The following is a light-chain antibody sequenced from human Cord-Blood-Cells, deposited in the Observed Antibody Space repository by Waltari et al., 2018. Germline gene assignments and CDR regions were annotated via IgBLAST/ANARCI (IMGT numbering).Light chain of an antibody. CDR3: QSADSSGTNWV. J-gene: IGLJ3*02. Sequence: SYELTQPPSVSVSPGQTARITCSGDALPKQYAYWYQQKPGQAPVLVIYNDSERPSGIPERFSGSSSGTTVTLTISGVQAEDEADYYCQSADSSGTNWVFGGGTKLTVL. CDR2: NDS. CDR1: ALPKQY. V-gene: IGLV3-25*03.